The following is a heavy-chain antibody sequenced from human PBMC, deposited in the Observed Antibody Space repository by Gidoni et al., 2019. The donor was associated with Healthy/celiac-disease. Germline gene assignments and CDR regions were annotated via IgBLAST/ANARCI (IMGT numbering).Heavy chain of an antibody. CDR1: GGSFSGYY. CDR2: INHSGST. J-gene: IGHJ4*02. V-gene: IGHV4-34*01. Sequence: QVQLQQWGAGLLKPSETLSLTCAVSGGSFSGYYWSWIRQPPGKGLEWIGEINHSGSTNYNPSLKSRVTISVDTSKNQFSLKLSSVTAADTAVYYCARGSPYFDYWGQGTLVTVSS. CDR3: ARGSPYFDY.